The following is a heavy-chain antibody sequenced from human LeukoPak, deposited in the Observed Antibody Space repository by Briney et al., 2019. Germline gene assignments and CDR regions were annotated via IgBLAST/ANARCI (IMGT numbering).Heavy chain of an antibody. CDR2: INHSGST. CDR1: GGSFSGYY. J-gene: IGHJ6*03. V-gene: IGHV4-34*01. D-gene: IGHD2-2*02. Sequence: PSETLSLTCAVYGGSFSGYYWSWIRQPPGKGLEWIGEINHSGSTNYNPSLKSRVTISVDTSKNQFSLKLSSVTAADTAVYYCARGPILVPAAINRLAAATYMDVWGKGTTVTVSS. CDR3: ARGPILVPAAINRLAAATYMDV.